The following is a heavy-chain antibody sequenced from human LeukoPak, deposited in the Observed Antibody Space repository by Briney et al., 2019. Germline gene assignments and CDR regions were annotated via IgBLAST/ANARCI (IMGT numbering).Heavy chain of an antibody. CDR2: INHSGST. J-gene: IGHJ4*02. D-gene: IGHD1-26*01. CDR1: GGSFSGYY. Sequence: SETLSLTCAVYGGSFSGYYWSWIRQPPGKGLERIGEINHSGSTNYNPSLKSRVTISVDTSKNQFSLKLSSVTAADTAVYYCARGELPDYWGQGTLVTVSS. CDR3: ARGELPDY. V-gene: IGHV4-34*01.